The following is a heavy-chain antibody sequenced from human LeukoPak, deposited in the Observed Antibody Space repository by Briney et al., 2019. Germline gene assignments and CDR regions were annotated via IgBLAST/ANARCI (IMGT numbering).Heavy chain of an antibody. CDR2: ISSGSNTI. Sequence: GGSLRLSCAASGFTFSSYSMNWVRQAPGKGLEWVSYISSGSNTIYYADSVKGRFTISRDYAKNSLFLQMNSLRAEDTAVYYCAREIYGDYGFDYWGQGTLVTVSS. CDR3: AREIYGDYGFDY. J-gene: IGHJ4*02. D-gene: IGHD4-17*01. V-gene: IGHV3-48*01. CDR1: GFTFSSYS.